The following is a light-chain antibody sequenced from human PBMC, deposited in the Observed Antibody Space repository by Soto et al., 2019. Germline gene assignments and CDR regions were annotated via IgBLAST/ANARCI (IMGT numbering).Light chain of an antibody. J-gene: IGKJ4*01. V-gene: IGKV3-11*01. CDR3: QQYSSSPLT. CDR2: DAS. Sequence: EIVLTQSPATLSLSPGERATLSCRASQSVSSYLAWYQQKPGQAPRLLIYDASNRATGIPARFSGSGSGTDFTLTISSLEPEDSAVYYCQQYSSSPLTFGGGTKLEIK. CDR1: QSVSSY.